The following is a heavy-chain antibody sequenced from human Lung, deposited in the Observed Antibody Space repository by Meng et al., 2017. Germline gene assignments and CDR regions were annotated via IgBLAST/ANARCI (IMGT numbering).Heavy chain of an antibody. CDR3: ARGDYCGGDCYWFDY. Sequence: PLVQSVAAVKGPVNSVKASCNAYGFTFTSYAMHWVSQAPEQRPEWMGWINAVNGNAKYSQKFQGRGTITRETAASTAYMELSSLRSEDTAVYYCARGDYCGGDCYWFDYWGQGTLVTVSS. V-gene: IGHV1-3*01. D-gene: IGHD2-21*02. CDR1: GFTFTSYA. J-gene: IGHJ4*02. CDR2: INAVNGNA.